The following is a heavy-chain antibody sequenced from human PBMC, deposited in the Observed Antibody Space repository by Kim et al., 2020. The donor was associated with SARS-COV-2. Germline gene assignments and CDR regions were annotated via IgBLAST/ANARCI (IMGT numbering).Heavy chain of an antibody. CDR1: GFTVSSNY. J-gene: IGHJ6*02. V-gene: IGHV3-53*04. CDR3: ARDDHYYDSSGYPLGYGMDV. CDR2: IYSGGST. Sequence: GGSLRLSCAASGFTVSSNYMSWVRQAPGKGLEWVSVIYSGGSTYYADSVKGRFTISRHNSKNTLYLQMNSLRAEDTAVYYCARDDHYYDSSGYPLGYGMDVWGQGTTVTVSS. D-gene: IGHD3-22*01.